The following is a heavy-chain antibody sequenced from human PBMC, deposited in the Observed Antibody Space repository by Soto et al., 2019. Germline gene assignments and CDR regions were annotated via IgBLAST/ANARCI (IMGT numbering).Heavy chain of an antibody. CDR1: GFIFSSYY. CDR3: VRVWRLVGRYGMDV. J-gene: IGHJ6*02. D-gene: IGHD6-25*01. V-gene: IGHV3-21*01. CDR2: ISGGSAYI. Sequence: LRLSCVGPGFIFSSYYMNWVRQAPGKGLEWVSSISGGSAYIYYADSVKGRFTISRDNAKNSLYLEMNSLRVEDTAVYYCVRVWRLVGRYGMDVWGQGTTVTVSS.